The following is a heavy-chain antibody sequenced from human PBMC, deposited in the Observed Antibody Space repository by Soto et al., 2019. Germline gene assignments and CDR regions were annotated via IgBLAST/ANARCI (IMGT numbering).Heavy chain of an antibody. CDR3: ARSVEGHFDY. Sequence: EVQLVESGGDLVQRGGSLRLSCVASGFTFSVYSMNWVRQAPGKGLEWFSYITSDTKTIKYADSVKGRFTISRDNAKNSVCLQMNSLRDEDTAVSYCARSVEGHFDYWGQGTVVTVSS. CDR2: ITSDTKTI. J-gene: IGHJ4*02. V-gene: IGHV3-48*02. CDR1: GFTFSVYS. D-gene: IGHD6-19*01.